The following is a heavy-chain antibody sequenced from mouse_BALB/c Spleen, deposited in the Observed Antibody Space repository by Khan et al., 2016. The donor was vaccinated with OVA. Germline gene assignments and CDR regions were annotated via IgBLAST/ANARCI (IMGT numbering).Heavy chain of an antibody. CDR1: GFSLTSYG. Sequence: MQLEESGPGLVAPSQSLSITCTVSGFSLTSYGVHWVRQPPGKGLEWLVVIWSDGSTNYNSVLKSRLSISKDNSKSQVFLKMNSLQTDDTAIYYCARWFDGYSSLYAMDYWGQGTSVTVSS. V-gene: IGHV2-6*02. CDR2: IWSDGST. D-gene: IGHD2-3*01. CDR3: ARWFDGYSSLYAMDY. J-gene: IGHJ4*01.